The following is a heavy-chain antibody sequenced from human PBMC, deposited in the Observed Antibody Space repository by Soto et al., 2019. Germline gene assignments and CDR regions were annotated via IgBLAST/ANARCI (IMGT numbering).Heavy chain of an antibody. Sequence: SETLSLTCFLSDDSIDLYYWSWIRQPPGKRLEWIGYIYSSGSTTYNPSLKSRVTMSIDTPKKQFTLKLSSVTAADTAVYYCASTKMRAAASIVYSVPGALVSVS. D-gene: IGHD6-13*01. V-gene: IGHV4-59*01. CDR2: IYSSGST. J-gene: IGHJ4*02. CDR3: ASTKMRAAASIVY. CDR1: DDSIDLYY.